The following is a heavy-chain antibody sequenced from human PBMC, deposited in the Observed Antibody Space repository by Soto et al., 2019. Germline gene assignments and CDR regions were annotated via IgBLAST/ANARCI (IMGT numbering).Heavy chain of an antibody. CDR1: GGSVSSGSYY. CDR3: ASGLGQLVVDY. Sequence: SETLSLTCTVSGGSVSSGSYYWSWIRQPPGKGLEWIGYIYYSGSTNYNPSLKSRVTISVDTSKNQFSLKLSSVTAADTAVYYCASGLGQLVVDYWGQGTLVTVSS. V-gene: IGHV4-61*01. D-gene: IGHD6-13*01. CDR2: IYYSGST. J-gene: IGHJ4*02.